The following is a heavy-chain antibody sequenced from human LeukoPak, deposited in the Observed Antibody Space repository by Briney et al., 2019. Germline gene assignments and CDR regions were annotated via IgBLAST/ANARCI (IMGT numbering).Heavy chain of an antibody. CDR3: ARILESSWYDAFDI. CDR2: IIPILGIA. J-gene: IGHJ3*02. CDR1: GGTFSSYA. V-gene: IGHV1-69*04. D-gene: IGHD6-13*01. Sequence: SVKVSCKASGGTFSSYAISWVRQAPGQGLGWMGRIIPILGIANYAQKFQGRVTITADKSTSTAYMELSSLRSEDTAVYYCARILESSWYDAFDIWGQGTMVTVSS.